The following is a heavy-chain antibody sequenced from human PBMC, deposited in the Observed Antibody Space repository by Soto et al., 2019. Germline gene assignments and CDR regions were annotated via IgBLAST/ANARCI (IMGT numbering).Heavy chain of an antibody. CDR3: ATRGGDIVVVPAAIAYGMDV. V-gene: IGHV1-24*01. Sequence: ASVKVSCKVSGYTLTELSMHWVRLAPGKGLEWMGGFDPEDGETIYAQKFQGRVTMTEDTSTDTAYMELSSLRSEDTAVYYCATRGGDIVVVPAAIAYGMDVWGQGTTVTVSS. J-gene: IGHJ6*02. CDR2: FDPEDGET. D-gene: IGHD2-2*02. CDR1: GYTLTELS.